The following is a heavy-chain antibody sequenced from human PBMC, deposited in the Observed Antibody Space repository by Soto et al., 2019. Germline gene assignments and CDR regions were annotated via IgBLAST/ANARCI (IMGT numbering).Heavy chain of an antibody. D-gene: IGHD4-17*01. CDR2: IYSGGST. J-gene: IGHJ4*02. CDR1: GFTVCSNY. CDR3: ATEGIRSPLYY. Sequence: EVQLVESGGGLVQPGGSLRLSCAVSGFTVCSNYMSWVRQAPGKGLEWVSLIYSGGSTYYADSVKGRFTISRDNSKNTLYLQMNSLRPEDTAVYYCATEGIRSPLYYWGLGTLVTVSS. V-gene: IGHV3-66*01.